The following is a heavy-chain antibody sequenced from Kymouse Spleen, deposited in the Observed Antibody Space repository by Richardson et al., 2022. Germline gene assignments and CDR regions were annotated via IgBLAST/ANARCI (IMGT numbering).Heavy chain of an antibody. J-gene: IGHJ2*01. Sequence: EVQLVESGGGLVQPGGSLKLSCAASGFTFSGSAMHWVRQASGKGLEWVGRIRSKANSYATAYAASVKGRFTISRDDSKNTAYLQMNSLKTEDTAVYYCTRHDDYGDYWYFDLWGRGTLVTVSS. CDR2: IRSKANSYAT. CDR1: GFTFSGSA. CDR3: TRHDDYGDYWYFDL. D-gene: IGHD4-17*01. V-gene: IGHV3-73*02.